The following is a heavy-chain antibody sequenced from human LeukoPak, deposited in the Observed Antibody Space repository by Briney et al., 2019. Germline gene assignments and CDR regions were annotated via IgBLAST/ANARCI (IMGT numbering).Heavy chain of an antibody. D-gene: IGHD2-2*01. CDR3: ARALTSCSSTSCPRAFDY. V-gene: IGHV4-34*01. CDR1: GGSFSGYY. Sequence: SETLSLTCAVYGGSFSGYYWSWIRQPPGKGLEWIGEINHSGSTNYNPSLKSRVTISVDTPKNQFSLKLSSVTAADTAVYYCARALTSCSSTSCPRAFDYWGQGTLVTVSS. J-gene: IGHJ4*02. CDR2: INHSGST.